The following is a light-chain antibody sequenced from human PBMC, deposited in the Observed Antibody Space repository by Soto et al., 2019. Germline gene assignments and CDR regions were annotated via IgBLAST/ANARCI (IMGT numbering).Light chain of an antibody. Sequence: DIQMTQSPSSLSASVGDRATITCRASQSSSSYLNCYQQKPRKDPLLLIYAAATLQSGVTSSCSGGGWGADFFLIISSLQDEDAVTYYCQQSYSTPRTFGQGTKVDIK. V-gene: IGKV1-39*01. CDR2: AAA. J-gene: IGKJ1*01. CDR1: QSSSSY. CDR3: QQSYSTPRT.